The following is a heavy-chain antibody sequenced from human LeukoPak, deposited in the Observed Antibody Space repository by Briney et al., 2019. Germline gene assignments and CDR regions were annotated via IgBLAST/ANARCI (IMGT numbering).Heavy chain of an antibody. Sequence: SETLSLTCAVSGGSISSYYWSWIRQPAGKGREWMGRIYTSGSTNYNPSLKSRVTMLVDTSKNQFSLKLSSVTAAHTAVYYCARDRYYYDSSGYYYVDDYFDYWGQGTLVTVSS. J-gene: IGHJ4*02. CDR1: GGSISSYY. CDR3: ARDRYYYDSSGYYYVDDYFDY. V-gene: IGHV4-4*07. CDR2: IYTSGST. D-gene: IGHD3-22*01.